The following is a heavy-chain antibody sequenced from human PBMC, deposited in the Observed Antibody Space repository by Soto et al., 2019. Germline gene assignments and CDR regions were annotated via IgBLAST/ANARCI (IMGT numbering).Heavy chain of an antibody. CDR3: ARDLSGWTCPWVFGL. Sequence: QVQLVQSGAEVKKPGASVKVSCKASGYTFSIYGISWVRQAPGQGLEWMGWISAYNGNTKYAQKLQGRVTVTTDTSTSRGYMELRRLRSDDTAVYYCARDLSGWTCPWVFGLWGRGTLVTVSS. CDR2: ISAYNGNT. J-gene: IGHJ2*01. V-gene: IGHV1-18*01. CDR1: GYTFSIYG. D-gene: IGHD3-3*01.